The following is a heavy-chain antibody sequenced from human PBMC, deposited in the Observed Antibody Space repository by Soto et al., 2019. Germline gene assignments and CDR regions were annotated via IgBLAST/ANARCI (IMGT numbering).Heavy chain of an antibody. D-gene: IGHD3-22*01. CDR1: GDSDTISDYY. J-gene: IGHJ4*02. CDR2: IHYSGST. Sequence: QLQLQESGPGLVKPSETLSLTCTVSGDSDTISDYYWGWIRQPPEKGLEWIGSIHYSGSTYYNPSLKSRVTISGDTSKKQFSLKLTSVTAADAAVYYCAAHDSGGYYAEYWGQGTLVTVSA. CDR3: AAHDSGGYYAEY. V-gene: IGHV4-39*01.